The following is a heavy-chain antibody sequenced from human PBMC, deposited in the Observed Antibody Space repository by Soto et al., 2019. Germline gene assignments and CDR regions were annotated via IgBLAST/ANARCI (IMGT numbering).Heavy chain of an antibody. V-gene: IGHV3-23*01. CDR3: AKGLNIPFDP. CDR2: ISGNGGDT. Sequence: EVHLLESGGGLVQPGGSLRLSCAASGFTFNSYAMSWVRQAPGKGLEWVSSISGNGGDTYYADSVKGRFTVSRDNSKNTLYLQMNSVRAEDTAIYYCAKGLNIPFDPWGQRTLVTVSS. CDR1: GFTFNSYA. D-gene: IGHD2-21*01. J-gene: IGHJ5*02.